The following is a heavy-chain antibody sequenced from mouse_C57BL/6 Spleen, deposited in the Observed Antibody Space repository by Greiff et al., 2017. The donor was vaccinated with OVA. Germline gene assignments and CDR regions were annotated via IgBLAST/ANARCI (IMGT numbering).Heavy chain of an antibody. CDR1: GYTFTSYW. D-gene: IGHD1-1*01. J-gene: IGHJ2*01. CDR2: IDPNSGGT. CDR3: ARRGNYGSSYDDFDY. Sequence: VQLKQPGAELVKPGASVKLSCKASGYTFTSYWMHWVKQRPGRGLEWIGRIDPNSGGTKYNEKFKSKATLTVDKPSSTAYMQLSSLTSEDSAVYYCARRGNYGSSYDDFDYWGQGTTLTVSS. V-gene: IGHV1-72*01.